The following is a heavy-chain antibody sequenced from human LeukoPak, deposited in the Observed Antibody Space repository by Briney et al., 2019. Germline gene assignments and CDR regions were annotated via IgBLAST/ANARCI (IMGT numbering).Heavy chain of an antibody. Sequence: GGSLRLSCAASGFTFSTYGMSWVRQAPGKGLEWVSTISGSGGSTYYADSVKGRFTISRDNSENTLYLQMNSLRAEDTAVYYCAELGITMIGGVWGKGTTVTISS. V-gene: IGHV3-23*01. CDR1: GFTFSTYG. J-gene: IGHJ6*04. CDR2: ISGSGGST. CDR3: AELGITMIGGV. D-gene: IGHD3-10*02.